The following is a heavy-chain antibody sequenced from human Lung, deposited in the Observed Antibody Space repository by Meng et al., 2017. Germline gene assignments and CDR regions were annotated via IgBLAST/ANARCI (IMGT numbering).Heavy chain of an antibody. Sequence: QLQLQEPCPGLVKPSETLPLTCTVSGGSILSSSYYWGWTRPPPGKGLAGIGSIDNTGSTNSNPSLKSRVSMSVETSKNQFSLRLNSVNAADTAVYYCVRLDWELLNWFDPWGQGTLVTVSS. J-gene: IGHJ5*02. CDR3: VRLDWELLNWFDP. V-gene: IGHV4-39*01. D-gene: IGHD1-26*01. CDR1: GGSILSSSYY. CDR2: IDNTGST.